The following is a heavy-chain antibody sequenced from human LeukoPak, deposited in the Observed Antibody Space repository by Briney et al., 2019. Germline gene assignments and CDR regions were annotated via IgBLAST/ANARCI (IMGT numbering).Heavy chain of an antibody. J-gene: IGHJ5*01. V-gene: IGHV3-64D*09. D-gene: IGHD3-16*01. CDR2: ISSNGGRT. CDR3: VKETIPPRYVFDC. Sequence: VGCLRLSCSASGFTFSSYAMHWVRQAPGKGLEFVSAISSNGGRTFYADSVKGRFTISRDNSKNTLSLQMSSLRPEDTAVYYCVKETIPPRYVFDCWGQGTLVTVSS. CDR1: GFTFSSYA.